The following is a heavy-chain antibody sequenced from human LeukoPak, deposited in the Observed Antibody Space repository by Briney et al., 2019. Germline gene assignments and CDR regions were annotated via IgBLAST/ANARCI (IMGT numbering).Heavy chain of an antibody. CDR3: TPKLILGNGGNIFAA. D-gene: IGHD4-23*01. CDR1: GVTFSSYG. J-gene: IGHJ4*02. V-gene: IGHV3-30*03. CDR2: ISSDGNDK. Sequence: GGSLRLSCAASGVTFSSYGMHWVRQGPGKGLEWVALISSDGNDKLYGDSVKGRFTISRDDSKSTLYLQMNSLRAEDTAVYYCTPKLILGNGGNIFAAGGQGPL.